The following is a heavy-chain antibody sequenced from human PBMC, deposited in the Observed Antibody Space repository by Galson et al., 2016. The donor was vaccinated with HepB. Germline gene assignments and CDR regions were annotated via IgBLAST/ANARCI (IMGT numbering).Heavy chain of an antibody. D-gene: IGHD5-24*01. Sequence: TLSLTCTVSGGSISSGGYYWSWIRQHPGKGLDWIGSIYYSGSTYYTPSLKSRITISVDTSKNQFSLRLSSVTAADTAVYYCARRGDGYNWGGLSVAFDIWGQGTMVTVSS. J-gene: IGHJ3*02. CDR3: ARRGDGYNWGGLSVAFDI. CDR1: GGSISSGGYY. V-gene: IGHV4-31*03. CDR2: IYYSGST.